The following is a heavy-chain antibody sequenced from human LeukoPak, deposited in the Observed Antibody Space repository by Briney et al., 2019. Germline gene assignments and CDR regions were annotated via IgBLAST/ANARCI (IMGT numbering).Heavy chain of an antibody. CDR1: GGSFSGYY. CDR3: ARGRDKLGYCSSTSCCRQYNWFDP. Sequence: SETLSLTCAVYGGSFSGYYWSWIRQPPGKGLEWIGEINHSGSTNYNPSLKSRVTISVDTSKSQFSLKLSSVTAADTAVYYCARGRDKLGYCSSTSCCRQYNWFDPWGQGTLVTVSS. CDR2: INHSGST. D-gene: IGHD2-2*01. V-gene: IGHV4-34*01. J-gene: IGHJ5*02.